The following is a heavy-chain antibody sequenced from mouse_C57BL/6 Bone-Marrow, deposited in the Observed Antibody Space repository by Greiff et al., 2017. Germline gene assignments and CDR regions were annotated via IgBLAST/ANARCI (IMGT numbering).Heavy chain of an antibody. CDR1: GFSLTSYG. CDR2: IWSGGST. V-gene: IGHV2-2*01. J-gene: IGHJ2*01. CDR3: ARPEPPY. Sequence: VQLQESGPGLVQPSQSLSITCTVSGFSLTSYGVHWVRQSPGQGLEWLGVIWSGGSTDYNAAFISRLSISKDNSKSQVFFKMNSLQADDTAIYYCARPEPPYWGQGTTLTVSS.